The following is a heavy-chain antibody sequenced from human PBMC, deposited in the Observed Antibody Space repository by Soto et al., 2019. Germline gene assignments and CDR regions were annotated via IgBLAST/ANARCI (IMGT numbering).Heavy chain of an antibody. Sequence: SLRLSCAASGFTFSSYGMHWVRQAPGKGLEWVAVISYDGSNKYYADSVKGRFTISRDNSKNTLYLQMNSLRAEDTAVYYCAKSDLTYYDFWSGYYTGYYYGMDVWGQGTTVTVSS. CDR2: ISYDGSNK. CDR1: GFTFSSYG. V-gene: IGHV3-30*18. J-gene: IGHJ6*02. D-gene: IGHD3-3*01. CDR3: AKSDLTYYDFWSGYYTGYYYGMDV.